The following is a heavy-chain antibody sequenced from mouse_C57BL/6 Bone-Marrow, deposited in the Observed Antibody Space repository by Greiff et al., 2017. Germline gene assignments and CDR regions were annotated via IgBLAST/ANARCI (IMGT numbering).Heavy chain of an antibody. CDR2: IYPRRGNT. J-gene: IGHJ3*01. D-gene: IGHD2-1*01. V-gene: IGHV1-81*01. CDR3: ARGRIYYGNPAWFAY. Sequence: QVQLQQSGAELARPGASVKLSCKASGYTFTSSGISWVKQRTGQGLEWIGEIYPRRGNTYYNEKFKGKATLTADKSSSTAYMELRSLTSEDSAVYFCARGRIYYGNPAWFAYWGQGNLVTVSA. CDR1: GYTFTSSG.